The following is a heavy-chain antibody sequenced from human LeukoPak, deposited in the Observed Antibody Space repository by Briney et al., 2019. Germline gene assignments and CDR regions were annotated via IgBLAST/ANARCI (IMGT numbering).Heavy chain of an antibody. CDR2: IRYDGSRK. D-gene: IGHD1-26*01. V-gene: IGHV3-30*02. CDR1: GFTFSSYG. Sequence: GGSLRLSCAASGFTFSSYGMHWVRQAPDKGLEWVAFIRYDGSRKYYADSVKGRFTISRDSTQNSLSLQMNSLRAEDTAVYYCVREAAATLFDYWGQGTLVTVSS. CDR3: VREAAATLFDY. J-gene: IGHJ4*02.